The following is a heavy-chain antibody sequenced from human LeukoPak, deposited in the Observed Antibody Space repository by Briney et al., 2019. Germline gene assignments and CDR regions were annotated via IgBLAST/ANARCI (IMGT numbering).Heavy chain of an antibody. D-gene: IGHD4-17*01. Sequence: ASVKVSCKVSGYTLTELPMHWVRQAPGKGLEWMGGFDPEDGETIYAQKFQGRVTMTEDTSTDTAYMELSSLRSEDTAVYYCATVLYGDYGYFDYWGQGTLVTVSS. CDR1: GYTLTELP. J-gene: IGHJ4*02. CDR3: ATVLYGDYGYFDY. CDR2: FDPEDGET. V-gene: IGHV1-24*01.